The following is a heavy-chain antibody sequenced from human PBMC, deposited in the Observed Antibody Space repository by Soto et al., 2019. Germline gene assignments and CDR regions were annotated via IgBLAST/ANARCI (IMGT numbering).Heavy chain of an antibody. J-gene: IGHJ4*02. D-gene: IGHD3-22*01. CDR2: IDPSDSYT. CDR3: ARHRAASSGYYYPTAHGEFDY. CDR1: GYSFTSYW. V-gene: IGHV5-10-1*01. Sequence: GESLKISCKGSGYSFTSYWISWVRQMPGKGLEWMGRIDPSDSYTNYSPSFQGHVTISADKSISTAYLQWSSLKASDTAMYYCARHRAASSGYYYPTAHGEFDYWGQGTLVTVSS.